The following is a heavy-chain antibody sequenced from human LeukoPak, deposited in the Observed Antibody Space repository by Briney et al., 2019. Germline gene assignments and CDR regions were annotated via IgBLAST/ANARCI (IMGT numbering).Heavy chain of an antibody. Sequence: ASVKVSCKASGYPFNSFGVNWVRQAPGQGLEWMGIINPSGGSTSYAQKFQGRVTMTRDTSTSTVYMELSSLRSEDTAVYYCARAGRFSSSAAFDYWGQGTLVTVSS. J-gene: IGHJ4*02. D-gene: IGHD6-6*01. CDR3: ARAGRFSSSAAFDY. CDR2: INPSGGST. CDR1: GYPFNSFG. V-gene: IGHV1-46*02.